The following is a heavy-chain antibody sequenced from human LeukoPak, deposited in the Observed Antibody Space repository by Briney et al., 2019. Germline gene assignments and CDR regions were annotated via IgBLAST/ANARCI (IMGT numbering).Heavy chain of an antibody. CDR1: GFTFSTYV. D-gene: IGHD6-19*01. Sequence: PGGSLRLSCAASGFTFSTYVMHWVRQAPGKGLMWVSRISHDGTDTSYADSVKGRFTISRDNAKNTLYLQMNSLRAEDTAVYYCTRATVAADFDYWSQGTLVTVSS. CDR2: ISHDGTDT. V-gene: IGHV3-74*01. J-gene: IGHJ4*02. CDR3: TRATVAADFDY.